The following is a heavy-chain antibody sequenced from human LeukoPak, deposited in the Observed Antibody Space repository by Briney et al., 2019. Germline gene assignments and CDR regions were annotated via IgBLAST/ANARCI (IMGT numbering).Heavy chain of an antibody. CDR3: AWRLNYYDSSGYSMVVDY. CDR2: IYSGGST. CDR1: GFTVSSNY. V-gene: IGHV3-66*01. D-gene: IGHD3-22*01. Sequence: PGGSLRLSCAASGFTVSSNYMSWVRQAPGKGLEWVSVIYSGGSTYYADSVKGRFTISRDNSENTLYLQMNSLRAEDTSVYYCAWRLNYYDSSGYSMVVDYWGQGTLVTVSS. J-gene: IGHJ4*02.